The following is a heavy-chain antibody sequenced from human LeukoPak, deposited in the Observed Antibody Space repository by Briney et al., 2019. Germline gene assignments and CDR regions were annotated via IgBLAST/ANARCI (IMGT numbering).Heavy chain of an antibody. CDR3: AREDGYCSGGNCYSYFDS. V-gene: IGHV3-7*01. D-gene: IGHD2-15*01. Sequence: GGSLRLSCVASGFSLSGYWMYWVRQAPGKGLEWVAYIKKTGSETYYVDFVKGRFTITRDNTRNSLFLQMYSLRAEDTAMYFCAREDGYCSGGNCYSYFDSWGQGTLVTVSS. CDR1: GFSLSGYW. CDR2: IKKTGSET. J-gene: IGHJ4*02.